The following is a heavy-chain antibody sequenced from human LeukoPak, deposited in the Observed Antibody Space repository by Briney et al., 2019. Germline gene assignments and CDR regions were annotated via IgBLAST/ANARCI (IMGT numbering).Heavy chain of an antibody. Sequence: ASVKVSCNAAGYTFTDYYIHWVRQAPGQGLEWMGWINPNSGGKNFAQKFQGRVTMTTDTSIITAYMELNRLRSDDTAVYYCARSYCSSTSCSDYMDVWGKGTTVTVSS. CDR3: ARSYCSSTSCSDYMDV. CDR1: GYTFTDYY. V-gene: IGHV1-2*02. D-gene: IGHD2-2*01. CDR2: INPNSGGK. J-gene: IGHJ6*03.